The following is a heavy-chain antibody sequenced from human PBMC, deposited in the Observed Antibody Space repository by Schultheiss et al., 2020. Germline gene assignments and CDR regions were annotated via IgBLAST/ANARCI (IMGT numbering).Heavy chain of an antibody. CDR2: IIPIFGTA. CDR3: ARNSSTWYGESSDAFDI. V-gene: IGHV1-69*13. J-gene: IGHJ3*02. Sequence: SVKVSCKASGGTFSSYAISWVRQAPGQGLEWMGGIIPIFGTANYAQKFQGRVTITADESTSTAYMELSSLRSEDTAVYYCARNSSTWYGESSDAFDIWGQGTTVNV. CDR1: GGTFSSYA. D-gene: IGHD6-13*01.